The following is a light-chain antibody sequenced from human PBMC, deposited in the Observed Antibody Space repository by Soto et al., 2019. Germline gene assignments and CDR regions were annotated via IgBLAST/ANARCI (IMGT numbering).Light chain of an antibody. V-gene: IGKV1-9*01. J-gene: IGKJ5*01. Sequence: DIQMTQSPSSLSASVADRVAFTCRASQGINSFLAWYQQKPGKAPKLLIYAASTLQSGVPSRFSGSGSGTDFTLTISCLQSEDFATYYCQQYYSYPITFGQGTRLEIK. CDR1: QGINSF. CDR3: QQYYSYPIT. CDR2: AAS.